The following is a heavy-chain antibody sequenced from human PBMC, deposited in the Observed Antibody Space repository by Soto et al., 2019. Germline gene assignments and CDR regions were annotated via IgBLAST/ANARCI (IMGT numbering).Heavy chain of an antibody. CDR1: GGSISSSSYY. J-gene: IGHJ4*02. CDR2: IYYSGST. CDR3: ARGSPHFDSSGYYYNEDY. V-gene: IGHV4-61*05. Sequence: PSETLSLTCTVSGGSISSSSYYWGWIRQPPGKGLEWIGYIYYSGSTYYNPSLKSRVTISLDTSKNQFSLKLSSVTAADTAVYYCARGSPHFDSSGYYYNEDYWGQGTLVTVSS. D-gene: IGHD3-22*01.